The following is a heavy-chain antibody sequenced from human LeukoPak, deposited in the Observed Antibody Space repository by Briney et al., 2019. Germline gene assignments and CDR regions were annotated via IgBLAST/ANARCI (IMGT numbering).Heavy chain of an antibody. D-gene: IGHD6-13*01. CDR2: INPNSGGT. CDR3: ARDLRYLIAAAGQNY. CDR1: GYTFTGYY. J-gene: IGHJ4*02. Sequence: ASVKVSCTASGYTFTGYYMHWVRQAPGQGLEWMGWINPNSGGTNYAQKFQGRVTMTRDTSISTAYMELSRLRSDDTAVYYCARDLRYLIAAAGQNYWGQGTLVTASS. V-gene: IGHV1-2*02.